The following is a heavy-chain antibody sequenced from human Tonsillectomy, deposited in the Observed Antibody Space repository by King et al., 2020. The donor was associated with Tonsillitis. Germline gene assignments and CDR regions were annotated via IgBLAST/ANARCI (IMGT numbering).Heavy chain of an antibody. CDR3: TKDV. Sequence: VQLVESGGGLVKPGGSLRLSCVVSGFNFSTYSMNWVRQAPGKGLEWVSSISSSSRYIYYADSVKGRFTISRDNARNSLYLQMNSLRPEDTAVYYCTKDVWGKGTTVIVSS. CDR1: GFNFSTYS. J-gene: IGHJ6*04. V-gene: IGHV3-21*01. CDR2: ISSSSRYI.